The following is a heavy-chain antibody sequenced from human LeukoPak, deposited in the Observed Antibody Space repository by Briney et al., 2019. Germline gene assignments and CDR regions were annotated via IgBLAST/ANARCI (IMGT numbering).Heavy chain of an antibody. CDR3: ARAPGGYDAFDM. J-gene: IGHJ3*02. D-gene: IGHD3-10*01. Sequence: PGGSLKLSCAASGFTFSVYGMSWVRQAPGKGLVWVSRINSDGRSTSYADSVKGRFTISRDNAKNILYLQMSSLRGEDTAVYYCARAPGGYDAFDMWGQGTMVTVSS. CDR2: INSDGRST. CDR1: GFTFSVYG. V-gene: IGHV3-74*01.